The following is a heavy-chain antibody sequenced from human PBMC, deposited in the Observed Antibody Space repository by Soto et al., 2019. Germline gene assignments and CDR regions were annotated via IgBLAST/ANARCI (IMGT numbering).Heavy chain of an antibody. CDR2: INPNSGET. CDR1: GYTFTGYY. CDR3: ARGGWLRFSGDFDY. D-gene: IGHD5-12*01. J-gene: IGHJ4*02. V-gene: IGHV1-2*04. Sequence: ASVKVSCKASGYTFTGYYMHWMRQAPGQGLEWMGWINPNSGETDYAQNFQGWVTMTRDMSISTAYMELSRLRSDDTAVYYCARGGWLRFSGDFDYWGQGTLVTVSS.